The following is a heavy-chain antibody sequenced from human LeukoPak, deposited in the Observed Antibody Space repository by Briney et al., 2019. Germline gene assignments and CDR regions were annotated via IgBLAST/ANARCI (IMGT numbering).Heavy chain of an antibody. CDR1: GFTFSSYS. Sequence: NPGGSLRLSCAASGFTFSSYSMNWVRQAPGKGLEWVSSISSSSSYIYYADSVKGRFTISRDNAKNSLYLQMNSLRAEDTAVYYCARDLSQAGGYSYGLVFGDYYYMDVWGKGTTVTVSS. V-gene: IGHV3-21*01. D-gene: IGHD5-18*01. CDR2: ISSSSSYI. J-gene: IGHJ6*03. CDR3: ARDLSQAGGYSYGLVFGDYYYMDV.